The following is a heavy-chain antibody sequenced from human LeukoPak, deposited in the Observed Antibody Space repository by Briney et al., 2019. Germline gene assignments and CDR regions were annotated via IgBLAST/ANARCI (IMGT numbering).Heavy chain of an antibody. Sequence: PGASVKVSCKASGYTFTGYYVHWVRNAHGQGLEWMGRLNPNTGGTSYAQRFQGKVTRPGDASIHTAYMELSSLRSDGAAIYYCARHLHFDFWGQGTLAGVSS. CDR2: LNPNTGGT. V-gene: IGHV1-2*01. CDR3: ARHLHFDF. CDR1: GYTFTGYY. J-gene: IGHJ4*02. D-gene: IGHD3-3*02.